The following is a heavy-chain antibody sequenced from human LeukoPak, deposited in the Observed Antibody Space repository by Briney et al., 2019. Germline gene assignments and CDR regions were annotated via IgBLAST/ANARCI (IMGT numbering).Heavy chain of an antibody. Sequence: SGGSLRLSCAASGFTFSTYGMHWVRQAPGKGLEWVAVVWYDGSNIQYVDSVKGRFTISRDNSKSTLYLQMNSLTAEDTAVYYCARGGYSGTYYFDHWGQGTLVTVSS. CDR3: ARGGYSGTYYFDH. J-gene: IGHJ4*02. V-gene: IGHV3-33*01. CDR1: GFTFSTYG. D-gene: IGHD1-26*01. CDR2: VWYDGSNI.